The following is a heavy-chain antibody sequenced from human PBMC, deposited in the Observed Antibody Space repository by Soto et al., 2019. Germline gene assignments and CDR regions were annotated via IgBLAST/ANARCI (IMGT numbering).Heavy chain of an antibody. V-gene: IGHV3-33*01. J-gene: IGHJ6*02. CDR1: GFTFSSYG. D-gene: IGHD2-15*01. CDR3: ARVGYCSGGSCHNYYYYGMDV. Sequence: QVQLVESGGGVVQPGRSLRLSCAASGFTFSSYGMHWVRQAPGKGLEWVAVIWYDGSNKYYADSVKGRFTISRDNSKNTLYLQMNSLRAEDTAVYYCARVGYCSGGSCHNYYYYGMDVWGQGTTVTVSS. CDR2: IWYDGSNK.